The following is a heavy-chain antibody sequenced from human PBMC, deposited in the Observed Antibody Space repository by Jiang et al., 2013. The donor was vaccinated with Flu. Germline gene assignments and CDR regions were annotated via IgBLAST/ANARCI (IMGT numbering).Heavy chain of an antibody. CDR3: ARMLGYSSSWYVGDNWFDP. J-gene: IGHJ5*02. V-gene: IGHV2-70*01. D-gene: IGHD6-13*01. Sequence: KPTQTLTLTCTFSGFSLSTSGMCVSWIRQPPGKALEWLALIDWDDDKYYSTSLKTRLTISKDTSKNQVVLTMTNMDPVDTATYYCARMLGYSSSWYVGDNWFDPWGQGTPGHRSPQ. CDR1: GFSLSTSGMC. CDR2: IDWDDDK.